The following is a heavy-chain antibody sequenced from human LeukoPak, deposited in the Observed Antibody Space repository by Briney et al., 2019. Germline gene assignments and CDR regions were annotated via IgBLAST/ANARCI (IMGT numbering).Heavy chain of an antibody. Sequence: ASAKVPFKASGGTFSSYAISWVRQAPGQGLEWMGRIIPIFGTANYAQKFQGRVTITTDESTSTAYMELSSLRSEDTAVYYCARDLEIAAAGTTLDYWGQGTLVTVSS. CDR3: ARDLEIAAAGTTLDY. V-gene: IGHV1-69*05. CDR2: IIPIFGTA. J-gene: IGHJ4*02. CDR1: GGTFSSYA. D-gene: IGHD6-13*01.